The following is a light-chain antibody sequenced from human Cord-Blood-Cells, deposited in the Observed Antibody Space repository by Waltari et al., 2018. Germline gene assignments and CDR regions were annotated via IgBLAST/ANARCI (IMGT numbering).Light chain of an antibody. Sequence: QSALTQPASVSGSPGQSITISCIGTSSDVGSFNLLSWYQQHPGKAPKLMIYEVSKRPSGVSNRFSGSKSGNTASLTISGLQAEDEADYYCCSYAGSSTNYVFGTGTKVTVL. J-gene: IGLJ1*01. V-gene: IGLV2-23*02. CDR2: EVS. CDR3: CSYAGSSTNYV. CDR1: SSDVGSFNL.